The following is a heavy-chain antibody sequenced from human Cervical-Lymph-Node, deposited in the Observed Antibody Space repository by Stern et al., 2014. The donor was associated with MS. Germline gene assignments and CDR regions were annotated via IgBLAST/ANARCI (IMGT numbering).Heavy chain of an antibody. CDR3: ATTRWDLFTWNWFDP. Sequence: VQLVESGPGLVKPSQTLSLTCTVSGGSISSSGYYWSWIRQPADKGLEWIGRIHDSGSTYYNPSLKGRVTISNDTAKNQLSLKLPSVTAADTAVYYCATTRWDLFTWNWFDPWGQGTLVTVSS. D-gene: IGHD1-26*01. V-gene: IGHV4-61*02. CDR1: GGSISSSGYY. J-gene: IGHJ5*02. CDR2: IHDSGST.